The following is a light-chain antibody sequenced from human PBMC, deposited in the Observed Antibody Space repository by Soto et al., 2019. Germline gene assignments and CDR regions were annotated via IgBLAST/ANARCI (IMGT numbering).Light chain of an antibody. CDR3: CSYAGSYTFV. Sequence: LTQPRSVSGSPGQSVTISCTGTSSDVGVYNHVSWYQQYPGKAPKIMIYDVSKRPSGVPDRFSGSKSDNTASLTISGLQAEDEADYYCCSYAGSYTFVFGIGTKV. CDR2: DVS. CDR1: SSDVGVYNH. J-gene: IGLJ1*01. V-gene: IGLV2-11*01.